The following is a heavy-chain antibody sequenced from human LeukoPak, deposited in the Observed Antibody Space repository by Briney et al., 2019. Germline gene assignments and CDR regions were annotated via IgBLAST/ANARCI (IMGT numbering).Heavy chain of an antibody. J-gene: IGHJ4*02. CDR2: IKHSGST. CDR1: GGSFSGYY. D-gene: IGHD3-22*01. V-gene: IGHV4-34*01. CDR3: AYDSSGYMHY. Sequence: SETLSLTCAVYGGSFSGYYWSWVRQPPGKGLEWIGEIKHSGSTNYNPSLKSRVTISVDTSKNQVSLKLSSVTAADTALYYCAYDSSGYMHYWGQGTLVTVSS.